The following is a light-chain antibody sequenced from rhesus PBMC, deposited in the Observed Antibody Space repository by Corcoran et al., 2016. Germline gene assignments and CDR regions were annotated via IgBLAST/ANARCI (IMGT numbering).Light chain of an antibody. CDR2: GAS. J-gene: IGKJ4*01. V-gene: IGKV3-42*03. Sequence: EIVMTQSPATLSLSPGERATLSCRASQSVSRHLAWYQQKPGQAPRLLISGASSRATGIPDRFSGSGSGTEFTLTISSLEPEDFAVYYCQQYSNWPLTFGGGTKVEIK. CDR3: QQYSNWPLT. CDR1: QSVSRH.